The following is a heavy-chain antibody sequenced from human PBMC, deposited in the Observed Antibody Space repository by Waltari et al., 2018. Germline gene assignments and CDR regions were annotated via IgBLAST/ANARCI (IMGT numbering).Heavy chain of an antibody. CDR2: IYSGGST. D-gene: IGHD3-10*01. J-gene: IGHJ3*02. CDR1: GFTVSSNY. Sequence: EVQLVESGGGLVQPGGSLRLSCAASGFTVSSNYLSWVRQAPGKGLEWVSVIYSGGSTYYADSVKGRFTISRDNSKNTLYLQMNSLRAEDTAVYYCARGFCHDAFDIWGQGTMVTVSS. CDR3: ARGFCHDAFDI. V-gene: IGHV3-66*02.